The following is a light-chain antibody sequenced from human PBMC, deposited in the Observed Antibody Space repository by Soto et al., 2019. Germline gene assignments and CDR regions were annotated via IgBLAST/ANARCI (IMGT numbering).Light chain of an antibody. CDR2: GAS. J-gene: IGKJ4*01. V-gene: IGKV3-20*01. CDR3: QHYGSSPPGT. Sequence: EIVLTQSPGTLSLSPGERATLSCRASPSVSSSYLAWYQQKPGQAPRLLIYGASSRATGIPDRFSAFGSGADFTLTISSLEPEDFAVYFCQHYGSSPPGTFGGGTKVEIK. CDR1: PSVSSSY.